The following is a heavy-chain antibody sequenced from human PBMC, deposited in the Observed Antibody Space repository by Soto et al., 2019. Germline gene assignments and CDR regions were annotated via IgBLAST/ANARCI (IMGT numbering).Heavy chain of an antibody. Sequence: GGSLRLSCAASGFTVSSNYMSWVRQAPGKGLEWVSVIYSGGSTYYADSVKGRFTISRDNSKNTLYLQMNSLRAEDPAVYYCARGVGATSYFDYWGQGTLVTVSS. J-gene: IGHJ4*02. CDR3: ARGVGATSYFDY. CDR2: IYSGGST. V-gene: IGHV3-66*01. D-gene: IGHD1-26*01. CDR1: GFTVSSNY.